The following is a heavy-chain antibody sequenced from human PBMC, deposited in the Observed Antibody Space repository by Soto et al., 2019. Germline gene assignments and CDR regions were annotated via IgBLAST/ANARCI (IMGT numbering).Heavy chain of an antibody. Sequence: GESLKISCKGSGYSFTSYWISWVRQMPGKGLEWMGRIDPSDSYTNYSPSFQGHVTISADKSISTAYLQWSSLKASDTAMYYCARHRSSSSFLGYYYGMDVWGQGTTVTVSS. V-gene: IGHV5-10-1*01. CDR2: IDPSDSYT. CDR1: GYSFTSYW. CDR3: ARHRSSSSFLGYYYGMDV. J-gene: IGHJ6*02. D-gene: IGHD6-6*01.